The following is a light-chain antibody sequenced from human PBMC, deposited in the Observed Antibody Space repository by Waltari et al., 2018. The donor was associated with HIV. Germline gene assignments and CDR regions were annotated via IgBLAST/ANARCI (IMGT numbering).Light chain of an antibody. CDR2: KDI. CDR1: ALPKKF. J-gene: IGLJ3*02. Sequence: SYKLTQTPSVSVSPGQTARINCSRGALPKKFSSWYRQKPGQDPVLLTYKDIERPSGIPERISGSRSGTGVTLTISGVQAEDEADYYCQSTDHDGTWVFGGGTKLTVL. V-gene: IGLV3-25*03. CDR3: QSTDHDGTWV.